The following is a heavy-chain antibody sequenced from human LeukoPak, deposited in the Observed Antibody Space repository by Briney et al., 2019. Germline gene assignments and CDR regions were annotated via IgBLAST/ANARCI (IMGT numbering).Heavy chain of an antibody. CDR2: MNPNSGNT. J-gene: IGHJ4*02. CDR3: ARGFRRIFGVVIGYYFDY. D-gene: IGHD3-3*01. Sequence: ASVKVSCKASGYTFTSYDTNWVRQATGQGLEWMGWMNPNSGNTGYAQKFQGRVTITRNTSISTAYMELSSLRSEDTAVYYCARGFRRIFGVVIGYYFDYWGQGTLVTVSS. CDR1: GYTFTSYD. V-gene: IGHV1-8*03.